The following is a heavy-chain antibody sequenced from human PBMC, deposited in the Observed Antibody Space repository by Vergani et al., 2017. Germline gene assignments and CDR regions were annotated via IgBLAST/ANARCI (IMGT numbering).Heavy chain of an antibody. J-gene: IGHJ4*02. D-gene: IGHD5-24*01. CDR3: ASRRTLQREFDI. V-gene: IGHV5-51*01. Sequence: EVQLVPSGAEVKKPGESLKISCKGFGYRFSSSWIGWVRQMPGKGLEWMGIIFPDDSDTRYSPSFQGQVTISADKSISTVYLQWNSLKASDTAMYYCASRRTLQREFDIWGQGTLVTVSS. CDR1: GYRFSSSW. CDR2: IFPDDSDT.